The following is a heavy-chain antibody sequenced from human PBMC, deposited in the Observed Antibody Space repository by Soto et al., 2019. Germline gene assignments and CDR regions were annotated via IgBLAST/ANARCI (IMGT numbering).Heavy chain of an antibody. V-gene: IGHV1-3*01. CDR2: INAGNGNT. CDR3: ARDSRYFDGLLSLPGAFDI. J-gene: IGHJ3*02. D-gene: IGHD3-9*01. CDR1: GYTFNSYA. Sequence: ASVKVSCKASGYTFNSYAMHWVRQAPGQRLEWMGWINAGNGNTKYSQKFQGRVTITRDTSASTAYMELSSLRSEDTAVYYCARDSRYFDGLLSLPGAFDIWGQGTMVTVSS.